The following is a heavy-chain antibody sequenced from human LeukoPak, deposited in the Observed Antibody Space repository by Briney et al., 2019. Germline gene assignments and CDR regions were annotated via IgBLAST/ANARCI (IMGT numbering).Heavy chain of an antibody. Sequence: GGSLRLSCAASGFTFSSYSMNWVRQAPGKGLEWVSSISSSSYIYYADSVKGRFTISRDNAKNSLYLQMNSLRAEDTAVYYCAREGNCGGDCYSTDFDYWGQGTLVTVSS. J-gene: IGHJ4*02. V-gene: IGHV3-21*01. CDR1: GFTFSSYS. CDR2: ISSSSYI. D-gene: IGHD2-21*02. CDR3: AREGNCGGDCYSTDFDY.